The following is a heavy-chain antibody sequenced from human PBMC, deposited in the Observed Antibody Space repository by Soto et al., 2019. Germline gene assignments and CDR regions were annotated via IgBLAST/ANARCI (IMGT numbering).Heavy chain of an antibody. J-gene: IGHJ6*02. CDR2: IDPSDSYT. Sequence: PGESLKISCKGSGYSFTSYWISWVRQMPGKGLEWMGRIDPSDSYTNYSPSFQGHVTISADKSISTAYLQWSSLKASDTAVYYCARESSSSPAGGPYYYYYYAMDVWGQGTTVTVSS. V-gene: IGHV5-10-1*01. CDR3: ARESSSSPAGGPYYYYYYAMDV. D-gene: IGHD6-6*01. CDR1: GYSFTSYW.